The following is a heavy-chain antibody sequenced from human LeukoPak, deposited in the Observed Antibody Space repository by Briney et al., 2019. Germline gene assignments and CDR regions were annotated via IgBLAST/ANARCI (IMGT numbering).Heavy chain of an antibody. J-gene: IGHJ5*02. V-gene: IGHV3-23*01. D-gene: IGHD2-15*01. CDR1: GFTFSSYS. CDR3: ARGGYTTWFDP. Sequence: PGGSLRLSCTASGFTFSSYSMTWVRQAPGKGLEWVSSLRATEGSTFYADSVKGRFTISRDNSKNTLYLRMNSLRAEDTAVYYFARGGYTTWFDPWGQGTLVTVSS. CDR2: LRATEGST.